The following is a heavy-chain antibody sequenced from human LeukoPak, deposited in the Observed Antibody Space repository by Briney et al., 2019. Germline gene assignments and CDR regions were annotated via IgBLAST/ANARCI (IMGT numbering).Heavy chain of an antibody. CDR1: GGSISSYY. Sequence: SETLSLTCTVSGGSISSYYWGWIRQPPGKGLEWIGSIYHSGSTYHNPSLKSRVTISVDTSRNQFSLKVSSVIAADTAVYYCAKSIFGVAAASNWFDPWGQGTLVTVSS. V-gene: IGHV4-38-2*02. J-gene: IGHJ5*02. CDR2: IYHSGST. D-gene: IGHD3-3*01. CDR3: AKSIFGVAAASNWFDP.